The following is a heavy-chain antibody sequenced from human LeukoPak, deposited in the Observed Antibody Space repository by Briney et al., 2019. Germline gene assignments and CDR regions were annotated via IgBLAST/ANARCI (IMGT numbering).Heavy chain of an antibody. CDR1: GYTFTSYG. CDR3: ARFWGTLGTSDY. J-gene: IGHJ4*02. CDR2: ISAYNGNT. Sequence: ASVKVSCKASGYTFTSYGTSWVRQAPGQGLEWMGWISAYNGNTSYAQKLQGRVTMTTDTSTSTAYMELRSLRSDDTAVYYCARFWGTLGTSDYWGQGTLVTVSS. V-gene: IGHV1-18*01. D-gene: IGHD7-27*01.